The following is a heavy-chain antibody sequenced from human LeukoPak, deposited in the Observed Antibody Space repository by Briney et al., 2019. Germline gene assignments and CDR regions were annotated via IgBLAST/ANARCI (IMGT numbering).Heavy chain of an antibody. CDR1: GFTFSSYA. J-gene: IGHJ4*02. D-gene: IGHD2-15*01. CDR3: AKDSVVVVAATMDY. Sequence: GGSLRLSCAASGFTFSSYAMSWVRQAPGKGLEWVSAISGSGGSTYYADSVKGRFTISRDNSKSTLYLQMNSLRAEDTAVYYCAKDSVVVVAATMDYWGQGTLVTVSS. V-gene: IGHV3-23*01. CDR2: ISGSGGST.